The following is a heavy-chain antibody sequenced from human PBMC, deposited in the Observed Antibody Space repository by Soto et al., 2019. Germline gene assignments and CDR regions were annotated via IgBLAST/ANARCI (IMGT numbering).Heavy chain of an antibody. CDR3: AQVPRYTVTPPDDY. CDR1: GFIFGSYG. D-gene: IGHD4-17*01. Sequence: QVQLVESGGGVVQPGRSLRLSCVASGFIFGSYGMHWVRQAPGEGLEWVAVISYDGTNKYYADSVKGRFTISRDNSKNTLWLQMNCLSAEATAVYYCAQVPRYTVTPPDDYWGQGTLVTVSS. CDR2: ISYDGTNK. V-gene: IGHV3-30*18. J-gene: IGHJ4*02.